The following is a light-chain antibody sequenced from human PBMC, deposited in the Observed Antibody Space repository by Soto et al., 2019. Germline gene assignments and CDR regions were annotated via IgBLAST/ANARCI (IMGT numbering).Light chain of an antibody. Sequence: PGERVTLSCRASQSVSSSYLTWYQQKPGQAPRLLIYGASTRATSIPARFSGSGSGTDFTLTISSLQPEDFAVYYCQQDYHLPRTFGQGTKLEIK. CDR3: QQDYHLPRT. CDR1: QSVSSSY. CDR2: GAS. J-gene: IGKJ2*01. V-gene: IGKV3D-7*01.